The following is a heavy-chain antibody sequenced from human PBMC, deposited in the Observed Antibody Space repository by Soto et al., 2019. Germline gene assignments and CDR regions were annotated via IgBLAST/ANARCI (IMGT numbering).Heavy chain of an antibody. Sequence: GSLRLSCAGSGFNFSDYYMVWVRQAPGKGLEWVSSISRSCANIHYADSVKGRFTISRDNARNSLYMQMNSLRAEDTARYFCARGINRSGAYWGQGNQVTVSS. V-gene: IGHV3-21*04. CDR3: ARGINRSGAY. CDR2: ISRSCANI. CDR1: GFNFSDYY. D-gene: IGHD3-10*01. J-gene: IGHJ4*02.